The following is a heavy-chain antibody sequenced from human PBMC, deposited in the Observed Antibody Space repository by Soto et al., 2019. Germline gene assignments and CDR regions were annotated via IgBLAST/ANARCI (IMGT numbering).Heavy chain of an antibody. J-gene: IGHJ3*02. CDR2: IYYSGST. Sequence: SETLSLTCTVSGGSISSYYWSWIRQPPGKGLEWIGYIYYSGSTNYNPSLKSRVTISVDTSKNQFSLKLSSVTAADTAVYYCARDKVEGLHLGELSLFAFDIWGQGTMVNVSS. CDR3: ARDKVEGLHLGELSLFAFDI. D-gene: IGHD3-16*02. CDR1: GGSISSYY. V-gene: IGHV4-59*01.